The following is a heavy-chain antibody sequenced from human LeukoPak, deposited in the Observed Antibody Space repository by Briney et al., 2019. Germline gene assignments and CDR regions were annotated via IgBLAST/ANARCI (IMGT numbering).Heavy chain of an antibody. D-gene: IGHD3-3*01. CDR2: ISTSGYI. CDR3: ARDRNYDFWSGFRTVIYYYGMDV. V-gene: IGHV3-21*01. Sequence: AGSRRLSCAASGFTFSSYSMNWVRQAPGKGLEWVSSISTSGYIYYADSVKGRFTISRDNAKNSLYLQMNSLRAEDTAVYYCARDRNYDFWSGFRTVIYYYGMDVWGQGTTVTVSS. J-gene: IGHJ6*02. CDR1: GFTFSSYS.